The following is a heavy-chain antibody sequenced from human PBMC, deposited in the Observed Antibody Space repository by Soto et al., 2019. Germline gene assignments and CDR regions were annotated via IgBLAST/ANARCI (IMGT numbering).Heavy chain of an antibody. V-gene: IGHV4-59*12. J-gene: IGHJ4*02. CDR1: GGSLNSYY. Sequence: SETLSLTCTVSGGSLNSYYWTWIRQPPGKGLEWIGYIYYSGSTNYNPSPKSRVTISVDTSKNQFSLKLSSVTAADTAVYYCARGRDYWGQGTLVTVSS. CDR2: IYYSGST. CDR3: ARGRDY.